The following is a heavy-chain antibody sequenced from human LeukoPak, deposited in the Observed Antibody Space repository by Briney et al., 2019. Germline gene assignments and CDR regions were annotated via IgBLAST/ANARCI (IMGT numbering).Heavy chain of an antibody. CDR1: GFTFGNYA. Sequence: PGRSLRLSCAASGFTFGNYAMHWVRQAPGKGLEWVSGISWNSGSIVYVDSVKGRFTISRDNAKNSLYLQMDSLRPGDMALYYCVKDVFLGFCSGGSCSAHFDYWGQGTLVTVSS. CDR3: VKDVFLGFCSGGSCSAHFDY. V-gene: IGHV3-9*03. CDR2: ISWNSGSI. D-gene: IGHD2-15*01. J-gene: IGHJ4*02.